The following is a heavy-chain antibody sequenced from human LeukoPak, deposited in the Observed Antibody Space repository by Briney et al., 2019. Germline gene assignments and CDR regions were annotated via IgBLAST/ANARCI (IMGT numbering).Heavy chain of an antibody. CDR1: GFTVSSNY. CDR2: IYSAGNT. J-gene: IGHJ4*02. CDR3: ARGGTPGYSSGRIDY. Sequence: GALRLSCVASGFTVSSNYMSWVRQALGKGLEWVSVIYSAGNTYYADSVKGRFTISRHNSENTLYLHMNSLRVEDTAVYFCARGGTPGYSSGRIDYWGQGTLVTVSS. V-gene: IGHV3-53*04. D-gene: IGHD6-19*01.